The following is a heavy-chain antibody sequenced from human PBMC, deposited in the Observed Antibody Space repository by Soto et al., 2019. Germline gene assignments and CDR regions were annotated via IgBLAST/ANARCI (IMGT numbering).Heavy chain of an antibody. CDR3: ARDRKIVGAKGNWFDP. CDR1: GGSISSYY. Sequence: SETLSLTCTVSGGSISSYYWSWIRQPPGKGLEWIGYIYYSGSTNYNPSLKSRVTVSVDTSKNQFSLKLSSVTAADTAVYYCARDRKIVGAKGNWFDPWGQGTLVTVSS. CDR2: IYYSGST. V-gene: IGHV4-59*01. J-gene: IGHJ5*02. D-gene: IGHD1-26*01.